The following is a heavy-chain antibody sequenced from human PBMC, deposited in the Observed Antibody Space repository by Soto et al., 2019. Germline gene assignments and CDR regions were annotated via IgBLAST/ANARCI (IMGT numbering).Heavy chain of an antibody. CDR3: ARTDFWSGYLHDAFDI. Sequence: ASVKVSCKASGYTYTSYGISWVRQAPGQGLEWMGWISAYNGNTNYAQKLQGRVTTTTDTSTSTAYMELRSLRSDDTAVYYCARTDFWSGYLHDAFDIWGKGTLVTVSS. CDR1: GYTYTSYG. J-gene: IGHJ3*02. CDR2: ISAYNGNT. D-gene: IGHD3-3*01. V-gene: IGHV1-18*01.